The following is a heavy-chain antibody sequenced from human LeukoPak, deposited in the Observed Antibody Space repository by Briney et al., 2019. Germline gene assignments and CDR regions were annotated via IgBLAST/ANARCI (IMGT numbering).Heavy chain of an antibody. V-gene: IGHV3-30-3*01. J-gene: IGHJ5*02. Sequence: AGGSLRLSCAASGFTFSSYAMHWVRQAPGKGLEWVAVISYDGSNKYYADSVKGRFTISRDNSKNTLYLQMNSLRAEDTAVYYCASAREEYNWFDPWGQGTLVTVSS. CDR3: ASAREEYNWFDP. CDR1: GFTFSSYA. CDR2: ISYDGSNK. D-gene: IGHD3-10*01.